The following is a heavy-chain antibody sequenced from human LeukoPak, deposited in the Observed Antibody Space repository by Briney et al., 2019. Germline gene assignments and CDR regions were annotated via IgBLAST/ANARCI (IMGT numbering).Heavy chain of an antibody. CDR2: INTDGTTT. J-gene: IGHJ5*01. CDR1: GFNFSSYW. Sequence: GGSLRLSCAASGFNFSSYWMHWVRQAPGKGLVWVSRINTDGTTTTYADSVKGRFTISRDNSKNTLYLEMNNLRVEDTALYFCARVGHGSSWFDSWGQGTLISVSS. V-gene: IGHV3-74*01. CDR3: ARVGHGSSWFDS. D-gene: IGHD6-13*01.